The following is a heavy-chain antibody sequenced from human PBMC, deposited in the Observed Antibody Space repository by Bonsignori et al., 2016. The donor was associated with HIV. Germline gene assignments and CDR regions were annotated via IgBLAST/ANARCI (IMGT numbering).Heavy chain of an antibody. CDR3: AMAVGFDWYAREDY. CDR1: QYIFTGLT. Sequence: VQLVQSGAEVKKPGASVKVSCKVSQYIFTGLTMHWVRQAPGKGPEWLGGFDPKRGERIYAQKFQGRVTMTEDTTTETAYMEVNSLRPDDTAVYYFAMAVGFDWYAREDYWGQGTLVTVSS. J-gene: IGHJ4*02. D-gene: IGHD3-9*01. V-gene: IGHV1-24*01. CDR2: FDPKRGER.